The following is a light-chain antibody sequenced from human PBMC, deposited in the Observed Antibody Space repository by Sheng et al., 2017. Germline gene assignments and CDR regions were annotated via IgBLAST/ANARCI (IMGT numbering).Light chain of an antibody. CDR3: QQYNNWPPALT. J-gene: IGKJ4*01. CDR1: QTVPHNY. V-gene: IGKV3-20*01. Sequence: EIVLTQSPGTLSLSPGERATLSCRASQTVPHNYLAWYQQKPGQAPRLLIYGASRRATGIPGRFSGSGSGTEFTLTISSLQSEDSAVYYCQQYNNWPPALTFGGGTKVEIK. CDR2: GAS.